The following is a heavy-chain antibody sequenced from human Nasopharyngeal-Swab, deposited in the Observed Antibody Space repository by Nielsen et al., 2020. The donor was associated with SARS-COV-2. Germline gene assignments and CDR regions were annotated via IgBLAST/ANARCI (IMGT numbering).Heavy chain of an antibody. Sequence: SETLSLTCTVSGGSISSSSYYWDWIRQPPGRGLEWIGNIHYTGNTYYNPSLKSRVTISVDTSRNQFSLKLRSVTGADTAVYYCARHSNGYCSSSSCYAGVNLDYWDQGSLVTVSS. CDR1: GGSISSSSYY. D-gene: IGHD2-2*03. CDR3: ARHSNGYCSSSSCYAGVNLDY. J-gene: IGHJ4*02. V-gene: IGHV4-39*01. CDR2: IHYTGNT.